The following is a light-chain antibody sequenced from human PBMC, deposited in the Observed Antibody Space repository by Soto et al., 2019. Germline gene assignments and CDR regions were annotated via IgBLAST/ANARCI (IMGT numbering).Light chain of an antibody. CDR3: QQYNNWPPYT. CDR2: GAS. Sequence: EIVMTKSRATLSVSPGERATVSCRASQSVSSNLAWYQQKPGQAPRLLIYGASTRATGIPARFSGSGSGTESTITISSLHSEDFAVYYCQQYNNWPPYTFGQGTKLEIK. V-gene: IGKV3-15*01. J-gene: IGKJ2*01. CDR1: QSVSSN.